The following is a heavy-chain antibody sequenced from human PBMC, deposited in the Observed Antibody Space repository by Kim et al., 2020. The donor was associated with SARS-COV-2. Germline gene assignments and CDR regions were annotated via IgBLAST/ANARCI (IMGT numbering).Heavy chain of an antibody. D-gene: IGHD5-18*01. Sequence: GGSLRLSCAASGFAFSRYWMSWVRQAPGKGLEWVANIKEDGSNKYYVDSVKGRFTISKDNAKNSLYLQMNSLRAEDTAVYYCAKDEYGYAIWGQGTMVTVSS. J-gene: IGHJ3*02. CDR2: IKEDGSNK. CDR1: GFAFSRYW. V-gene: IGHV3-7*01. CDR3: AKDEYGYAI.